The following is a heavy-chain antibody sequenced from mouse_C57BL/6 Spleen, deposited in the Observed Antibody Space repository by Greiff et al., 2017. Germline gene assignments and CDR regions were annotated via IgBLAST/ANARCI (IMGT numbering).Heavy chain of an antibody. CDR3: ARWSTTVLDY. D-gene: IGHD1-1*01. V-gene: IGHV1-19*01. Sequence: EVQLQQSGPVLVKPGASVKISCKASGYTFTDYYMNWVKQSHGKSLEWIGVINPYNGGTSYNQKFKGKATLTVDKSSSTAYMELNSLTSEDSAVYYCARWSTTVLDYWGQGTTLTVSS. CDR1: GYTFTDYY. CDR2: INPYNGGT. J-gene: IGHJ2*01.